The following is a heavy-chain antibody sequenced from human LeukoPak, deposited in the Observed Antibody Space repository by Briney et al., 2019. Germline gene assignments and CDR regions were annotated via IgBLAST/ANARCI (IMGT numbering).Heavy chain of an antibody. V-gene: IGHV3-23*01. CDR3: AKDTTQWLPTYFDY. J-gene: IGHJ4*02. CDR1: GFTFSSYA. CDR2: ISGSGGST. Sequence: GGSLRLSCAASGFTFSSYAMSWVRQAPGKGLEWVSTISGSGGSTYYTDSVKGRFTISRDNSKNTLYLQMNSLRAEDTAVYYCAKDTTQWLPTYFDYWGQGTLVTVSS. D-gene: IGHD6-19*01.